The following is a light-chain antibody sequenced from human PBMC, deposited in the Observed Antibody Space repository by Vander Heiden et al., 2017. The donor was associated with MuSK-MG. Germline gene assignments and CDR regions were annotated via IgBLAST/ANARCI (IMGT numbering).Light chain of an antibody. CDR3: QQSYSTPLS. CDR2: GAS. Sequence: DIQMTHSPSSLSASSRDTLPITSRTRQHIFNTYLKWYQQKPGKAPKLLIYGASILESGVPARFSGSGSGTDFTLTISSLQPEDFATYYCQQSYSTPLSFGQGTKVEIK. CDR1: QHIFNTY. J-gene: IGKJ1*01. V-gene: IGKV1-39*01.